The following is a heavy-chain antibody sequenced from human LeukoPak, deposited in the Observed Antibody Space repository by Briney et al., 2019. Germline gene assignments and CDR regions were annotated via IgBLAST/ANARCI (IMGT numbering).Heavy chain of an antibody. Sequence: PGGSLRLSCAASGFTFSSYWMSWVRQAPGKGLEWVASIKQDGSEKYYVDSVKGRFTISKDNAKNAVYLQMNNLRAEDTAVYYCVSFYEAYWGRGTLVTVSS. CDR2: IKQDGSEK. CDR1: GFTFSSYW. D-gene: IGHD2/OR15-2a*01. J-gene: IGHJ4*02. CDR3: VSFYEAY. V-gene: IGHV3-7*01.